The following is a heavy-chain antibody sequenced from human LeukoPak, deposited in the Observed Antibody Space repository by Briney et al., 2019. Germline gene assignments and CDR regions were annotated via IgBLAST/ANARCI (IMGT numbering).Heavy chain of an antibody. V-gene: IGHV3-64*01. CDR3: ARIRGAYYDSSGYSDY. CDR2: ISSNGGST. J-gene: IGHJ4*02. D-gene: IGHD3-22*01. Sequence: GGSLRLSCAASGFTFSSYAMHWVRQAPGKGLEYVSAISSNGGSTYYANSVKGRFTISRDNSKNTLYLQMGSLRAEDMAVYYCARIRGAYYDSSGYSDYWGQGTLVTVSS. CDR1: GFTFSSYA.